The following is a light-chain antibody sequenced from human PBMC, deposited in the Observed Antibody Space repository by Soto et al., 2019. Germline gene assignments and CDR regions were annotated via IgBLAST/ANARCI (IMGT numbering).Light chain of an antibody. CDR2: DAS. V-gene: IGKV3-15*01. CDR3: HQYSKWPQT. CDR1: HSVGTK. Sequence: EIVITQSPATLSVSPGETATLSCRASHSVGTKLAWYQQRPGQAPRLLISDASTRATSISARFSGSGSVTQFTLTISSLQSGDIALYYCHQYSKWPQTFGQGTKVDIK. J-gene: IGKJ1*01.